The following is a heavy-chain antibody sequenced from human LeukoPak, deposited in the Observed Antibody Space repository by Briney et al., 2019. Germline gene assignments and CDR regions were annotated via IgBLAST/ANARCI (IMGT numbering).Heavy chain of an antibody. J-gene: IGHJ6*02. CDR3: ASRTYYDFWSGYPPSHYYYYGMDV. V-gene: IGHV1-8*01. CDR2: KNPNSGNT. D-gene: IGHD3-3*01. CDR1: GYTFTSYD. Sequence: ASVKVSCKASGYTFTSYDINWVRQATGQGLEWMGWKNPNSGNTGDAQKFQGRVTMTRNTSISTAYMELSSLRSEDTAVYYCASRTYYDFWSGYPPSHYYYYGMDVWGQGTTVTVSS.